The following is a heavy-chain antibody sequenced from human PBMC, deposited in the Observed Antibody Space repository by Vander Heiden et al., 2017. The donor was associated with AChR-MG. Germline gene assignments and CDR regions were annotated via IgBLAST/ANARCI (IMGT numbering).Heavy chain of an antibody. CDR2: IYYSGST. V-gene: IGHV4-59*08. CDR3: ARHLSSN. D-gene: IGHD6-13*01. Sequence: VQLQESGPGLVKPSETLSLTCTVSGGSISSYYWSWIRQPPGKGLEWIGYIYYSGSTNYNPSLKSRVTISVDTSKNQFSLKLSSVTAADTAVYYCARHLSSNWGHGTLVTVSS. J-gene: IGHJ4*01. CDR1: GGSISSYY.